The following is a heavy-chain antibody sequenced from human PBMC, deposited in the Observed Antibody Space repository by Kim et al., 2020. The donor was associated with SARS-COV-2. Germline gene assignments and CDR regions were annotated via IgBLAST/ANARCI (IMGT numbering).Heavy chain of an antibody. CDR3: ARDSQGVVVLAAPQDNWFDP. Sequence: SETLSLTCTVSGYSISSGYYWGWIRQPPGKGLEWIGSIYHSGSTYYNPTLTSRVTISVDTYKSQFSLKLSSVTAADTAMYYCARDSQGVVVLAAPQDNWFDPWGQGTLVTVSS. V-gene: IGHV4-38-2*02. CDR2: IYHSGST. J-gene: IGHJ5*02. D-gene: IGHD2-15*01. CDR1: GYSISSGYY.